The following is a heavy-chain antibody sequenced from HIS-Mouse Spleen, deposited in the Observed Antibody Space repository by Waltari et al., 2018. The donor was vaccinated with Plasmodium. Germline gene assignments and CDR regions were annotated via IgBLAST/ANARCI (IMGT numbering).Heavy chain of an antibody. J-gene: IGHJ4*02. CDR1: GGSISSRSYY. V-gene: IGHV4-39*01. CDR3: ARRGGSYYYFDY. D-gene: IGHD1-26*01. Sequence: QLQLQESRPGLVKPSETLSLTCTVSGGSISSRSYYWGWIRQPPGKGLEWIGSIYYSGSTYYNPSLKSRVTISVDTSKNQFSLKLSSVTAADTAVYYCARRGGSYYYFDYWGQGTLVTVSS. CDR2: IYYSGST.